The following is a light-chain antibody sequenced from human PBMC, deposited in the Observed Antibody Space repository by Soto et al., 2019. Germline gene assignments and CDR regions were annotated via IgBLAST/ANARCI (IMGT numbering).Light chain of an antibody. V-gene: IGLV2-14*01. CDR3: SSYTSSSTLGVV. CDR2: DVS. CDR1: SSDVGGYNY. Sequence: QSALTQPASVSGSPGQSITISCTGTSSDVGGYNYVSWYQQHPGKAPNLMIYDVSNRPSGVSNRFSGSKSGNTASLTISGLQAEDEADYYCSSYTSSSTLGVVFGGGTKLTAL. J-gene: IGLJ2*01.